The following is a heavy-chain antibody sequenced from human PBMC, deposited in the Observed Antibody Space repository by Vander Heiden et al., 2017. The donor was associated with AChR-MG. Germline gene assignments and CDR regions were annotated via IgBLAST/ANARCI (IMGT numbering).Heavy chain of an antibody. CDR1: GGSISSSSYY. V-gene: IGHV4-39*01. CDR3: ARRYYGSGSYSFDY. D-gene: IGHD3-10*01. J-gene: IGHJ4*02. CDR2: IYYSGST. Sequence: QLQLQESGPGLVQPSETLSLTCTVSGGSISSSSYYWGWIRQPPGKGLEWIGSIYYSGSTYYNPSLKSRVTISVDTSKNQFSLKLSSVTAADTAVYYCARRYYGSGSYSFDYWGQGTLVTVSS.